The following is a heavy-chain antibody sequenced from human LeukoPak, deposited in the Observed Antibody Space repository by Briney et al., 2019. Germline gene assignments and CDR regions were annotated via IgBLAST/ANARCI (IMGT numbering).Heavy chain of an antibody. J-gene: IGHJ4*02. CDR2: IGKDGRGN. Sequence: PGGSLRLSCAASGFSLSNYWMSWVRQAPGKGLEWVANIGKDGRGNHYVDSVRGRFTISRDNAKNSLYLQMDSLRVDGTGVYYCARDLDYYATDYWGQGTLVTVSS. CDR3: ARDLDYYATDY. V-gene: IGHV3-7*01. CDR1: GFSLSNYW. D-gene: IGHD3/OR15-3a*01.